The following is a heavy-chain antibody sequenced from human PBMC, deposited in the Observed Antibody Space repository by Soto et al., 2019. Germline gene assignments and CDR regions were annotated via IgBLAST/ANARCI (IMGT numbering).Heavy chain of an antibody. J-gene: IGHJ6*02. CDR2: ISTYNGGT. CDR3: AREGVAPYYYYGMDV. D-gene: IGHD5-12*01. CDR1: GYTFTRSG. Sequence: ASVKVSCKASGYTFTRSGISWGRQDPGQGLEWMGWISTYNGGTNYAQTFQGRVTMTTDTSTSTVHMEVRSLRSDDTAVYYCAREGVAPYYYYGMDVWGQGTPVTVSS. V-gene: IGHV1-18*01.